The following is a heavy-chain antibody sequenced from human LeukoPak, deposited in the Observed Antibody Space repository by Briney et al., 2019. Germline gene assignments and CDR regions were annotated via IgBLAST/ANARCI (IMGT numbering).Heavy chain of an antibody. CDR3: ARDIDTAMGSLYYYYYYGMDV. D-gene: IGHD5-18*01. Sequence: ASVKVSCKASGYTFTSYGISWVRQAPGQGLEWMGWISAYNGNTNYAQKLQGRVTMTRDTSTSTVYMELSSLRSEDTAVYYCARDIDTAMGSLYYYYYYGMDVWGQGTTVTVSS. J-gene: IGHJ6*02. CDR1: GYTFTSYG. V-gene: IGHV1-18*01. CDR2: ISAYNGNT.